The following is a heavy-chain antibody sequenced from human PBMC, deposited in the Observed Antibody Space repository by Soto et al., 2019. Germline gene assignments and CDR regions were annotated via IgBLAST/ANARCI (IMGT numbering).Heavy chain of an antibody. CDR2: FSAGGRA. CDR1: GFSFSNYA. V-gene: IGHV3-23*01. J-gene: IGHJ4*02. Sequence: EVQLLESGGGLVQPGGSLRLSCEASGFSFSNYALSWVRQSPGKGLEWVSTFSAGGRAYYADSVKGRFTIAKDTSKNTSHLQASSLRAEDTAVYYGAKESLPEHYGDTLFDYWGQGTRVTVSS. CDR3: AKESLPEHYGDTLFDY. D-gene: IGHD4-17*01.